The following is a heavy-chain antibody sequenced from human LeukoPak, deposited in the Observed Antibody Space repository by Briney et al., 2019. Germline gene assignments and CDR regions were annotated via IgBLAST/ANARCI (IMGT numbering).Heavy chain of an antibody. CDR1: GGSISSYY. J-gene: IGHJ4*02. D-gene: IGHD3-22*01. Sequence: SVTLSLTCTVSGGSISSYYWSWIRQPPEKGLQFIGYIYYSGNTNYNPSLKSRVTISVDTSKNQFSLKLSSVTAADTAVYYCARIDTSGYNGYSFDYWGQGTLVTVSS. V-gene: IGHV4-59*12. CDR2: IYYSGNT. CDR3: ARIDTSGYNGYSFDY.